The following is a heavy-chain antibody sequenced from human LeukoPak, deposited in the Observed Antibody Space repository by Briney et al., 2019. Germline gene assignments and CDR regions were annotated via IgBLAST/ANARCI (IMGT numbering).Heavy chain of an antibody. D-gene: IGHD5-18*01. CDR3: ARETAIVVGLLDNWFDH. V-gene: IGHV1-69*04. Sequence: ASVKVSCKASGGTFSSYAISWVRQAPGQGLEWMGRIIPILGIANYAQKFQGRVTITAVKSTSTAYMELSRLRSDDTAVYYCARETAIVVGLLDNWFDHWGQGTLVTVSS. CDR2: IIPILGIA. J-gene: IGHJ5*02. CDR1: GGTFSSYA.